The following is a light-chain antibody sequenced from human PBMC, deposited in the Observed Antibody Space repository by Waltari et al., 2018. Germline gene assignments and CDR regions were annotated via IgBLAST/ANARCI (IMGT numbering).Light chain of an antibody. V-gene: IGKV1-5*03. Sequence: IHVTQSPSTLSASVGDRVNITCRTSESVNRHLAWYQQKPGRAPNLLIYKASTLETGAPSKFSGSGSGTEFSLTITNLQRDDFATYFCQHYDSYQYAFGPGTKLEIK. CDR1: ESVNRH. CDR2: KAS. J-gene: IGKJ2*01. CDR3: QHYDSYQYA.